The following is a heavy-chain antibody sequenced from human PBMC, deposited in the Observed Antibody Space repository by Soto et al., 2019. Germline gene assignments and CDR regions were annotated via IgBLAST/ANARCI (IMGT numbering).Heavy chain of an antibody. CDR3: ALNWNAREFYSDY. Sequence: SVKVSCKASGGTFSSYTISWVRQAPGQGLEWMGRIIPILGIANYAQKFQGRVTITADKSTSTAYMELSSLRSEDTAVYYCALNWNAREFYSDYWGEGTLVTVSS. V-gene: IGHV1-69*02. J-gene: IGHJ4*02. CDR1: GGTFSSYT. D-gene: IGHD1-1*01. CDR2: IIPILGIA.